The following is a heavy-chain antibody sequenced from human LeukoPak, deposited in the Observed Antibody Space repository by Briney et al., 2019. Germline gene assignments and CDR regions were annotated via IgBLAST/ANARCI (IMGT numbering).Heavy chain of an antibody. CDR3: ARDRLYCTNGVCSMYYFGY. J-gene: IGHJ4*02. Sequence: GGSLRLSCAASGFTFSSYGMHWVRQAPGKGLEWVAVIWYDGSNKYYADSVKGRFTISRDNSKNTLYLQMNSLRAEDTAVYYCARDRLYCTNGVCSMYYFGYWGQGTLVTVSS. D-gene: IGHD2-8*01. V-gene: IGHV3-33*01. CDR2: IWYDGSNK. CDR1: GFTFSSYG.